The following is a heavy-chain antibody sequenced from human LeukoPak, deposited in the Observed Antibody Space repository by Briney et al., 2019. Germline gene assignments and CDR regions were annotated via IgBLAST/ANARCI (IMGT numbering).Heavy chain of an antibody. D-gene: IGHD3/OR15-3a*01. V-gene: IGHV1-69*04. CDR3: ARPHQSRLQSLDWFDWYLDL. CDR2: IIPILGKA. CDR1: GNTFDTFA. J-gene: IGHJ2*01. Sequence: GASVKVSCKASGNTFDTFAITWVRQAPGQGLEWMGRIIPILGKANYAQKFQGRVTITADTSTNTAFMELSSLTSEDTAVYYCARPHQSRLQSLDWFDWYLDLWGRGSLVTVSS.